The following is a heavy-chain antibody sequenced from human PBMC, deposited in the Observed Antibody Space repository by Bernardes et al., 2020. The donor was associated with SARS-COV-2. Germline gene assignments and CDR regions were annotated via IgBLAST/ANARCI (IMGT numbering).Heavy chain of an antibody. Sequence: GSLRLSCAASGFTFSSYEMNWVRQAPGKGLEWVSYISSSGSTIYYADSVKGRFTISRDNAKNSLYLQMNSLRAEDTAVYYCARNYDFWSGYSYYYYYGMDVWG. CDR1: GFTFSSYE. CDR2: ISSSGSTI. CDR3: ARNYDFWSGYSYYYYYGMDV. V-gene: IGHV3-48*03. J-gene: IGHJ6*02. D-gene: IGHD3-3*01.